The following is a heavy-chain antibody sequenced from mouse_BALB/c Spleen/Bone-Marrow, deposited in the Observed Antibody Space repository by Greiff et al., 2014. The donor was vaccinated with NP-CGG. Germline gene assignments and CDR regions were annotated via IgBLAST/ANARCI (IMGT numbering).Heavy chain of an antibody. D-gene: IGHD3-3*01. CDR2: ISGGDAYT. V-gene: IGHV5-6*01. Sequence: EVQLVESGGDLVKPGGSLKLSCAASELTYSSYGMSWVRQTPDKRLEWVATISGGDAYTYYPDSVKGRFTTSRDSAKNILYLQMSSLKSEDTAMYYCGRGDGSMDYWGQGTSVTVSS. CDR3: GRGDGSMDY. CDR1: ELTYSSYG. J-gene: IGHJ4*01.